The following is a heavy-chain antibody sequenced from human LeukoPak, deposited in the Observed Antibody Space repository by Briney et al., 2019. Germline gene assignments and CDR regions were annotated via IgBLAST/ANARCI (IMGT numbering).Heavy chain of an antibody. V-gene: IGHV3-23*01. D-gene: IGHD6-6*01. CDR1: GFTFSSYA. J-gene: IGHJ4*02. Sequence: GGSLRVSCAASGFTFSSYAMSWVRQAPGKGLEWVSAISGSGGSTYYADSVKGRFTISRDNSKNTLYLQMNSLRAEDTAVYYCAKVGEYSSSSWGDYWGQGTLVTVSS. CDR2: ISGSGGST. CDR3: AKVGEYSSSSWGDY.